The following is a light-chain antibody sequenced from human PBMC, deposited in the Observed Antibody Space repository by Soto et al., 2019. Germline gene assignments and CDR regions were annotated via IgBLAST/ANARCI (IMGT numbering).Light chain of an antibody. Sequence: QSALTQPASVSGSPGQSITISCTGTSSDVGGYNYVSWYQQHPGKAPKLMIYDVSNRPSGVSNRFSGSKSGNTASLTISGLQAEDDADYYCSSYTSSSTLLYVFGTGTKVTVL. J-gene: IGLJ1*01. V-gene: IGLV2-14*01. CDR1: SSDVGGYNY. CDR2: DVS. CDR3: SSYTSSSTLLYV.